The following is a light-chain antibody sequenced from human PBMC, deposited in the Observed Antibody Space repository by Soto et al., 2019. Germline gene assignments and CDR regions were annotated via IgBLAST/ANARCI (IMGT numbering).Light chain of an antibody. Sequence: DIQMTQSPSSLSASVGDRVTITCRASQSISSYLNWYQQKPGKAPKLLIYAASSLQSGVPSRFSGSGSGTDFNLTISSLQPEDFATYYCQQSYSTPRGYTFGQGTKLEIK. V-gene: IGKV1-39*01. CDR1: QSISSY. CDR2: AAS. CDR3: QQSYSTPRGYT. J-gene: IGKJ2*01.